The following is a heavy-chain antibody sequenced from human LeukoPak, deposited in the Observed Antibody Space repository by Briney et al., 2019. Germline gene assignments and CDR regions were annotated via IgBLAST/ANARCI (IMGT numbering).Heavy chain of an antibody. V-gene: IGHV3-23*01. CDR1: GFTFSSYA. J-gene: IGHJ6*02. CDR3: AKDASGARYYYYYGMDV. Sequence: PGGSLRLSCAASGFTFSSYAMSWVRQAPEKGLEWVSAISGSGGSTYYADSEKGRFTISRDNSKNTLYLQMNSLRAEDTAVYYCAKDASGARYYYYYGMDVWGQGTTVTVSS. D-gene: IGHD1-1*01. CDR2: ISGSGGST.